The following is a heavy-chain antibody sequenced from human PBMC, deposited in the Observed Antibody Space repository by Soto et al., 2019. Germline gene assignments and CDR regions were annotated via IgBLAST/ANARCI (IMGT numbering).Heavy chain of an antibody. CDR2: ISYDGSNK. CDR1: GFTLSSYG. CDR3: AKRVLRWPLGY. D-gene: IGHD4-17*01. J-gene: IGHJ4*02. Sequence: QVQLVESGGGVVQPGRSLRLSCAASGFTLSSYGRHWVRQAPGKGLEWVAVISYDGSNKYYADSVKGRFTISRDNSKNTLYLQMNSLRAEDTAVYYCAKRVLRWPLGYWGQGTLVTVSS. V-gene: IGHV3-30*18.